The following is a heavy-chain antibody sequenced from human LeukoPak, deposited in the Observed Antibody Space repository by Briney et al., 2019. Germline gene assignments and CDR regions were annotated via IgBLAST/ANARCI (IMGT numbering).Heavy chain of an antibody. CDR3: ARVPGSVYYYYYYMDV. D-gene: IGHD3-10*01. CDR1: GYSISSGYY. Sequence: SETLSLTCTVSGYSISSGYYWGWIRQPPGKGLEWIGSIYHSGGTYYNPSLKSRVTISVDTSKNQFSLKLSSVTAADTAVYYCARVPGSVYYYYYYMDVWGKGTTVTVSS. V-gene: IGHV4-38-2*02. CDR2: IYHSGGT. J-gene: IGHJ6*03.